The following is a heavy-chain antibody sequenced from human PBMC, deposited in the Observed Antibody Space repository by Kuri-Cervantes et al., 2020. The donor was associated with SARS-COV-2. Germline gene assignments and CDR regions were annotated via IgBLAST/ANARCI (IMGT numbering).Heavy chain of an antibody. CDR3: ARIQATTVIADY. D-gene: IGHD4-11*01. CDR1: GGSISSGDYY. V-gene: IGHV2-70*11. J-gene: IGHJ4*02. Sequence: LRLSCTVSGGSISSGDYYWSWIRQPPGKALEWLARIDWDDDKYYNTFLQTRLSIAKDTSKNQVVLTMTNMDPVDTATYYCARIQATTVIADYWGQGTLVTVSS. CDR2: IDWDDDK.